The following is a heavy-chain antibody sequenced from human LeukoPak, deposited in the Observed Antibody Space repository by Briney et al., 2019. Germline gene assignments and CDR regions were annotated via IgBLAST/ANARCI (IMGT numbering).Heavy chain of an antibody. Sequence: ASVKVSCKASGYTFLSYGFSWVRPAPGQGLEWMVWICADNANTIYAQMLQGRITMTTYTSTSTAYTELRSLRSDDTAVYYCASDSSGGGFDYWGQGTLVTVSS. CDR3: ASDSSGGGFDY. J-gene: IGHJ4*02. CDR1: GYTFLSYG. D-gene: IGHD3-22*01. CDR2: ICADNANT. V-gene: IGHV1-18*01.